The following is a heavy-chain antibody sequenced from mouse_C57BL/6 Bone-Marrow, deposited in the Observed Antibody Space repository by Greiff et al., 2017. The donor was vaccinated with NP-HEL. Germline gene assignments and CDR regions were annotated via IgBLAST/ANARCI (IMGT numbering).Heavy chain of an antibody. Sequence: EVKLMESGGGLVQPGESLKLSCESNEYEFPSHDMSWVRKTPEKRLELVAAINSDGGSTYYPDTMERRFIISRDNTKKTLYLQMSSLRSEDTALYYCARHGGFFYYGSSHYAMDYWGQGTSVTVSS. CDR3: ARHGGFFYYGSSHYAMDY. V-gene: IGHV5-2*01. D-gene: IGHD1-1*01. CDR1: EYEFPSHD. CDR2: INSDGGST. J-gene: IGHJ4*01.